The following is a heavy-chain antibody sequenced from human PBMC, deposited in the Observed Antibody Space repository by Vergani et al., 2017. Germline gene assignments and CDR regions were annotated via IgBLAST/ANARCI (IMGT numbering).Heavy chain of an antibody. CDR2: IVVGSGNT. Sequence: QMQLVQSGPEVKKPGTSVKVSCKASGFTFTSSAMQWVRQARGQRLEWIGWIVVGSGNTNYAQKFQERVTITRDMSTSTAYMELSSLRSEDTAVYYCAAPRLEGYCSGGSCYSDDAFDIWGQGTMVTVSS. CDR3: AAPRLEGYCSGGSCYSDDAFDI. CDR1: GFTFTSSA. J-gene: IGHJ3*02. V-gene: IGHV1-58*02. D-gene: IGHD2-15*01.